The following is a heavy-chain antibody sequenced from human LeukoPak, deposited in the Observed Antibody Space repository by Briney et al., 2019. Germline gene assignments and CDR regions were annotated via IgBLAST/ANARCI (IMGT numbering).Heavy chain of an antibody. CDR3: ASTANNWFDP. CDR1: GFTYRNYW. J-gene: IGHJ5*02. Sequence: GGSLRLSCAASGFTYRNYWMSWVRQAPGKGLEWVAVIKQDGSEKYYVDSLKGRFTISRDNAKNSLYLQMDSLRVEDTAVYYCASTANNWFDPWGQGTLVTVSS. CDR2: IKQDGSEK. V-gene: IGHV3-7*05. D-gene: IGHD5-18*01.